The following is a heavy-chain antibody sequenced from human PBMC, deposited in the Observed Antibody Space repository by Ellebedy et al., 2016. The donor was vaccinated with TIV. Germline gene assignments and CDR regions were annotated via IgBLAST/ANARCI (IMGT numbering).Heavy chain of an antibody. V-gene: IGHV4-30-4*01. Sequence: MPSETLSLTCTVSGGSFRNGDYYWTWIRQSPGEGLEWIGYVHYSGSTYYNLSFKSRVTISVDTSSNQFSLKLNSVTAADTAVYFCAMGVDTVGIDFWGQGMLVTVSS. CDR2: VHYSGST. CDR1: GGSFRNGDYY. D-gene: IGHD5-12*01. J-gene: IGHJ4*02. CDR3: AMGVDTVGIDF.